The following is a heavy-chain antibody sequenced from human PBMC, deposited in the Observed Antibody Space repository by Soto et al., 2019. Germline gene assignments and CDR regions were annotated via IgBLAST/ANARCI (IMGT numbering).Heavy chain of an antibody. Sequence: VGSLRLSCAASGFTFSSYWMHWVRQARGKGLVWVSRINSDGSSTSYADSVKGRFTISRDNAKNTLYLQMNSLRAEDTAVYYCARDIAVAGPDYYYYGMDVWGQGTTVTVSS. D-gene: IGHD6-19*01. CDR1: GFTFSSYW. CDR3: ARDIAVAGPDYYYYGMDV. J-gene: IGHJ6*02. V-gene: IGHV3-74*01. CDR2: INSDGSST.